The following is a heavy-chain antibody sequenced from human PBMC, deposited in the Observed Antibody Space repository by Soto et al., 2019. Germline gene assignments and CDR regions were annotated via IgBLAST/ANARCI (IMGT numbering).Heavy chain of an antibody. Sequence: QVQLVESGGGVVQPGRSLRLSCAASGFTFSSYAMHWVRQAPGKGLEWVAVISYDGSNKYYADSVKGRFTISRDNSKNTLYLQMNSLRAEDTAVYYCARDQRDTMIVEVMDHWDYWGQGTLVTVSS. CDR2: ISYDGSNK. CDR1: GFTFSSYA. CDR3: ARDQRDTMIVEVMDHWDY. V-gene: IGHV3-30-3*01. D-gene: IGHD3-22*01. J-gene: IGHJ4*02.